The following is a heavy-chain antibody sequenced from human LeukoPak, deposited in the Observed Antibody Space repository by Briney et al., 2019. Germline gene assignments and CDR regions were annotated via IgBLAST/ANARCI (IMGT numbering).Heavy chain of an antibody. V-gene: IGHV4-59*11. J-gene: IGHJ4*02. CDR1: GGSITSHF. CDR2: IYHSGIT. D-gene: IGHD1-26*01. Sequence: SETLSLTCTVSGGSITSHFWSWIRQPPGKGLEWIGYIYHSGITNYNPSLKSRVTISVDTSKNQFSLELSSVTAADTAVYYCARDGYSGSSLFDSWGQETLVTVSS. CDR3: ARDGYSGSSLFDS.